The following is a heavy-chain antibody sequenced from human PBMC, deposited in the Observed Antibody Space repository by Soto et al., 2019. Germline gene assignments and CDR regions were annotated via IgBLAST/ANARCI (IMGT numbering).Heavy chain of an antibody. D-gene: IGHD3-10*01. CDR3: AGDPYYYASDY. Sequence: QVQLVESGGDLVKPGGSLRLSCAASGFTFSDHYMTWIRQAPGKGLEWVSYISSDAATIYYTDSVKGRFTVSRDNAKNSVYLQMNSLRAEDTAVYYCAGDPYYYASDYWGQGTLVTVSS. CDR1: GFTFSDHY. V-gene: IGHV3-11*01. J-gene: IGHJ4*02. CDR2: ISSDAATI.